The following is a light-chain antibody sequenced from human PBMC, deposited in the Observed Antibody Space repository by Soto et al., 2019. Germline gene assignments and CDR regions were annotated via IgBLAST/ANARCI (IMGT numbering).Light chain of an antibody. Sequence: QTVVTQPPSVSGAPGQRVTISCTGSSSNIGAGYDVHWYQQLPGTAPKLLIYGNSNRPSGVPDRFSGSKSGTSASLAITGXXAXXXXXXXCSSYAGTNNLLYVFGTGTKLTVL. V-gene: IGLV1-40*01. CDR2: GNS. CDR3: SSYAGTNNLLYV. J-gene: IGLJ1*01. CDR1: SSNIGAGYD.